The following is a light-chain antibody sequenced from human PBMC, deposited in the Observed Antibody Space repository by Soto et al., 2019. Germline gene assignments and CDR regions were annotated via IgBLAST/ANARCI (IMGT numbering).Light chain of an antibody. CDR1: HSAYSSY. CDR3: QLRSN. CDR2: GAS. V-gene: IGKV3D-20*02. J-gene: IGKJ5*01. Sequence: EIVFTKSPATLSLYPGERATLSCRSSHSAYSSYLSWYQQKPGQAPRLLIYGASNRATGIPDRFSGSGSGTDFTLTISGLEPEDFAVYYCQLRSNFGQGTRLDIK.